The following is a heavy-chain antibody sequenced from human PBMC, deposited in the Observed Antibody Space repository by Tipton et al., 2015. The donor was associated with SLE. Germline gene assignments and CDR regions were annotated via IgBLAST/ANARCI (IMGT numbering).Heavy chain of an antibody. CDR3: ARGVYGDYEGAFDF. V-gene: IGHV3-64*02. Sequence: SLRLSCAASGFNFNNYGMHWVRQAPGKGLEYVSAISNYGGSTYYADAVKGRFTISRDNSKNTLYLQMGSLRAEDMAIYYCARGVYGDYEGAFDFWGQGTMVTVSS. D-gene: IGHD4-17*01. J-gene: IGHJ3*01. CDR2: ISNYGGST. CDR1: GFNFNNYG.